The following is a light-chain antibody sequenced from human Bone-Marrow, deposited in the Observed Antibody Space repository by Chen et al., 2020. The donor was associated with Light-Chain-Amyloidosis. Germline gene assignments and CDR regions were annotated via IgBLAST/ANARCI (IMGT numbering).Light chain of an antibody. V-gene: IGLV2-23*03. Sequence: QAALTQPASVSGSPGRSITISCTGTIIGTFNLVSWYQQNPGNAPKLIIYEGSRRPSEVSDRFSGSTSGNTASLTISGLQTDDEADYSCCSYGGYSTFVFGGGTKLTVL. CDR2: EGS. J-gene: IGLJ2*01. CDR1: IIGTFNL. CDR3: CSYGGYSTFV.